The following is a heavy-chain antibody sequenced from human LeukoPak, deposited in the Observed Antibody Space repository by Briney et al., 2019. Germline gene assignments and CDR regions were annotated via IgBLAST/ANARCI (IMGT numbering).Heavy chain of an antibody. CDR2: FNHGGGT. CDR1: GGSFSDDY. Sequence: PSETLSLTCAVYGGSFSDDYWSWIRQPPGKGLEWIGEFNHGGGTNYNPSLKSRVTISLAASKSQVSLKLSSVTAADTAVYYCARNYDILTGYPVFDYWGQGTLVTVSS. J-gene: IGHJ4*02. V-gene: IGHV4-34*01. D-gene: IGHD3-9*01. CDR3: ARNYDILTGYPVFDY.